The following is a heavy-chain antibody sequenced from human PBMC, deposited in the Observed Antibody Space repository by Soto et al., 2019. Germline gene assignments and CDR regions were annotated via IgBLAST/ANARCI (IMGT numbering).Heavy chain of an antibody. J-gene: IGHJ4*02. CDR2: IYYGGST. CDR1: GGSISSYY. D-gene: IGHD6-13*01. CDR3: ARTYSSSWSPFDY. Sequence: PSETLSLTCTVSGGSISSYYWSWIRQPPGKGLEWIGYIYYGGSTNYNPSLKSRVTISVDTSKNQFSLKLSSVTAADTAVYYCARTYSSSWSPFDYWGQGTLVTVSS. V-gene: IGHV4-59*12.